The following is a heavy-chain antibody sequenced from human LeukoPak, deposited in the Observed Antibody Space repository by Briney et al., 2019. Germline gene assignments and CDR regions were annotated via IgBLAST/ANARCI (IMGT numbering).Heavy chain of an antibody. Sequence: ASVKVSCKASGYTFTGHYMHWVRQAPGQGLEWMGRINPDSGGTNYAQNFQDRVTMSRDTASSTAYMELSRPRSDDTAVYYCARFEYSYGSGRHKPFYYYGMDVWGQGTTVTVS. CDR3: ARFEYSYGSGRHKPFYYYGMDV. J-gene: IGHJ6*02. CDR2: INPDSGGT. CDR1: GYTFTGHY. D-gene: IGHD3-10*01. V-gene: IGHV1-2*06.